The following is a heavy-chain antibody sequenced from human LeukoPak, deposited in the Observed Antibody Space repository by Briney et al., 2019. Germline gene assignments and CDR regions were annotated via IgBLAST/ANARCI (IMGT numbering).Heavy chain of an antibody. Sequence: GGSLRLSCAASGFTFSSYGMHWVRQAPGKGLEWVAVICYDGGNKYYGDSVKGRFTISRDNSKNTLYLQMNSLRAADTAVYYCARGQYCTTTSCYSDYYYYYGMDVWGQGTTVTVSS. D-gene: IGHD2-2*01. CDR2: ICYDGGNK. CDR1: GFTFSSYG. CDR3: ARGQYCTTTSCYSDYYYYYGMDV. V-gene: IGHV3-33*01. J-gene: IGHJ6*02.